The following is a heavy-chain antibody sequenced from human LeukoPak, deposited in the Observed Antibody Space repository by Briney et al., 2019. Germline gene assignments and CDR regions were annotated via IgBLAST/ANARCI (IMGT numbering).Heavy chain of an antibody. CDR1: GYTFTSYY. Sequence: ASVKVSCKASGYTFTSYYMHWVRQAPGQGLEWMGIINPSGGSTGYAQKFQGRVTMTRDMSTSTVYMELSSLRSEDTAVYYCARASLYDFWSGYPGMIDYWGQGTLVTVSS. CDR2: INPSGGST. D-gene: IGHD3-3*01. J-gene: IGHJ4*02. CDR3: ARASLYDFWSGYPGMIDY. V-gene: IGHV1-46*01.